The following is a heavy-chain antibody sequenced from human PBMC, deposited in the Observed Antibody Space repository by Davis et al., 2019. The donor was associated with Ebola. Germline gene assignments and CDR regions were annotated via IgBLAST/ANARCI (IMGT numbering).Heavy chain of an antibody. J-gene: IGHJ6*02. Sequence: PGGSLRLSCAASGFTFSSYAMHWVRQAPGKGLEWVSYITSSGSTTYYADSVKGRFTISRDNSKNTLYLQMNSLRAEDTAVYYCAKRDPNCSGGSCYSGTYYYYYGMDVWGQGTTVTVSS. V-gene: IGHV3-23*01. D-gene: IGHD2-15*01. CDR2: ITSSGSTT. CDR3: AKRDPNCSGGSCYSGTYYYYYGMDV. CDR1: GFTFSSYA.